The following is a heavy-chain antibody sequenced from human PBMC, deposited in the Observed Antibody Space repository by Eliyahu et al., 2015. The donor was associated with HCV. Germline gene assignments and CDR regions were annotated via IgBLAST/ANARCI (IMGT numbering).Heavy chain of an antibody. J-gene: IGHJ4*02. CDR2: INRXGSGI. CDR3: ARDVEYSGGWGAELDY. Sequence: EVQLVESGGGLVQPGGSLRLSCAASGFSRNNYWLFWVRQAPGKGLVWVSRINRXGSGIAYADSVXGRFTISRDNAKNTLYLQMNSLTVDDTALYYCARDVEYSGGWGAELDYWGQGTLVTVSS. CDR1: GFSRNNYW. V-gene: IGHV3-74*01. D-gene: IGHD6-19*01.